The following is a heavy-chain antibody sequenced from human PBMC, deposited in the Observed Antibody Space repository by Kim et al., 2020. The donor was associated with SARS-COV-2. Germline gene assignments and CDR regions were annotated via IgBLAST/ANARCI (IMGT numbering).Heavy chain of an antibody. V-gene: IGHV3-7*01. CDR3: ARVIPFSDYDFWSGYYDY. CDR2: IKQDGSEK. Sequence: GGSLRLSCAASGFTFSSYWMSWVRQAPGKGLEWVANIKQDGSEKYYVDSVKGRFTISRDNAKNSLYLQMNSLRAEDTAVYYCARVIPFSDYDFWSGYYDYWGQGTLVTVSS. J-gene: IGHJ4*02. CDR1: GFTFSSYW. D-gene: IGHD3-3*01.